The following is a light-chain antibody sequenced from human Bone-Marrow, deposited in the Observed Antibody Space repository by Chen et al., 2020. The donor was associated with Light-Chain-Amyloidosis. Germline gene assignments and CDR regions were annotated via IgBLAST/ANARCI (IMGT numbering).Light chain of an antibody. Sequence: SYVLTQPPSVSVAPGEPAIISCGGNNIGSKSAYWYQQKPGQAPLLVVYDDSDRPSGIPERFSGSNSGDTATLSITRVEAGDEADYYWQVWHTSADHVVFGGGTKLTVL. V-gene: IGLV3-21*02. CDR1: NIGSKS. J-gene: IGLJ2*01. CDR3: QVWHTSADHVV. CDR2: DDS.